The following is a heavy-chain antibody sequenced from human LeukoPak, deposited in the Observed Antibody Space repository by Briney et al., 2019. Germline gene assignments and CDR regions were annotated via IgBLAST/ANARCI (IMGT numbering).Heavy chain of an antibody. CDR3: AELGITMIGGV. V-gene: IGHV3-9*01. D-gene: IGHD3-10*02. Sequence: GRSLRLSCAASGFTFDEYAMHWVRHAPGKGLEWVSGISYGSDTIGYVDSVKGRFTISRDNAKNSLYLQMNSLRAEDTAVYYCAELGITMIGGVWGKGTTVTISS. CDR2: ISYGSDTI. J-gene: IGHJ6*04. CDR1: GFTFDEYA.